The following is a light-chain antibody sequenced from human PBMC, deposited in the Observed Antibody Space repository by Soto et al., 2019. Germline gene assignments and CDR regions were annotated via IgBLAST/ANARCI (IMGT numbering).Light chain of an antibody. Sequence: QSVLTKPPSVTGAPGERVTISCTGSSSNIGAGYDVHWYQQLPGTAPKLLIYDNSNRPSGVPDRFSGSKSGTSASLAITGLQAEDEADYYCQSYDRSLSGSRVFGTGTRSPS. V-gene: IGLV1-40*01. CDR2: DNS. CDR1: SSNIGAGYD. J-gene: IGLJ1*01. CDR3: QSYDRSLSGSRV.